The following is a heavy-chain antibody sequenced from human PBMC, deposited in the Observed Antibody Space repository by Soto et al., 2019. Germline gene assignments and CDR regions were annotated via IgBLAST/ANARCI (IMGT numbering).Heavy chain of an antibody. Sequence: EVQLLESGGGLVQPGGSLRLSCAASGFTFSTYAMSWVRQAPGKGLEWVSALSGYSGSTYYADSVKGRFTISRDNSKNTLFLQMNSLRGEDTAVYYCAKRLLYGSGSYYNNPCDYWGHGTLVTVSS. V-gene: IGHV3-23*01. CDR3: AKRLLYGSGSYYNNPCDY. D-gene: IGHD3-10*01. CDR1: GFTFSTYA. J-gene: IGHJ4*01. CDR2: LSGYSGST.